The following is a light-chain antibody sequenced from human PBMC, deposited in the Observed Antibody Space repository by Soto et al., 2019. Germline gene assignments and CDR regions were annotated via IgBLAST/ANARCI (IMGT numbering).Light chain of an antibody. J-gene: IGKJ1*01. CDR2: GAS. V-gene: IGKV3-20*01. CDR1: QSVSSSY. CDR3: QHYGSGSGR. Sequence: EIVLTQSPGTLSLSPEARATLSCMASQSVSSSYLAWYQQKPGQAPRLLIYGASSRATGIPDRFSGSGSGTDLTLIIRRVAPEDFAVYCCQHYGSGSGRFGQGTKLE.